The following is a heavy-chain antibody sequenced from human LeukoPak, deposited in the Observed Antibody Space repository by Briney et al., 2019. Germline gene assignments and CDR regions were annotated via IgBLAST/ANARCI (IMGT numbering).Heavy chain of an antibody. Sequence: PSETLSLTGAVYGGSFSGYYWSWIRQPPGKGLEWIGEINHSGSTNYNPSLKSRVTISVDTSKNQFSLKLSAVTAADTAVYYCARRGSMVRGAGGDYWGQGTLVTVSS. CDR2: INHSGST. CDR3: ARRGSMVRGAGGDY. CDR1: GGSFSGYY. V-gene: IGHV4-34*01. J-gene: IGHJ4*02. D-gene: IGHD3-10*01.